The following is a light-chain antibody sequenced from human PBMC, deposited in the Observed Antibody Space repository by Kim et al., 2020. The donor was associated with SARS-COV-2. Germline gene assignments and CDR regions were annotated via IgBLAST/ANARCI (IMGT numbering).Light chain of an antibody. Sequence: SYELTQPSSVSVSPGQTARITCTGDVLGKKYARWFQQKPGQAPILLIYKDTERPSGIPERFSGSSSGTTVTLTISGAQIEDEADYYCYSAAVNKRVFGGGTQLTVL. CDR1: VLGKKY. J-gene: IGLJ3*02. CDR3: YSAAVNKRV. V-gene: IGLV3-27*01. CDR2: KDT.